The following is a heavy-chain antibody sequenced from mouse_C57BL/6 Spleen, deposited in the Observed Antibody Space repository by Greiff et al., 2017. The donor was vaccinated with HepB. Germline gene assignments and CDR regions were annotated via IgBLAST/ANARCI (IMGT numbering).Heavy chain of an antibody. Sequence: QVHVKQSGAELVRPGASVTLSCKASGYTFTDYEMHWVKQTPVHGLEWIGAIDPETGGTAYNQKFKGKAILTADKSSSTAYMELRSLTSEDSAVYYCTREGASWRYFDYWGQGTTLTVSS. V-gene: IGHV1-15*01. CDR3: TREGASWRYFDY. CDR1: GYTFTDYE. J-gene: IGHJ2*01. CDR2: IDPETGGT.